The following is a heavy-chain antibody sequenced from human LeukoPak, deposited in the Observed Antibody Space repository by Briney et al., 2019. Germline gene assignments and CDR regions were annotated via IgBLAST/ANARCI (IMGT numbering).Heavy chain of an antibody. J-gene: IGHJ6*03. CDR3: ARDMDYYGSGTYRGYYYYMDI. Sequence: SETLSLTCTVSGDSISNYYGSWIRHPPGKGLEWIGSIYYSGSTNSKPSLKSRVTISIDTSKNQFSLKLRSVTAADTAVYYCARDMDYYGSGTYRGYYYYMDIWGKGTTVTVSS. V-gene: IGHV4-59*01. D-gene: IGHD3-10*01. CDR1: GDSISNYY. CDR2: IYYSGST.